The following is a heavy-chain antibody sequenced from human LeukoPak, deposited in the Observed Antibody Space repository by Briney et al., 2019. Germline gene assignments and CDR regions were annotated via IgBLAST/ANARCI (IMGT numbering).Heavy chain of an antibody. CDR3: ARRPYGSPLYYYYGMDV. CDR1: GYTFTSYG. D-gene: IGHD4-17*01. J-gene: IGHJ6*02. CDR2: ISAYNGNT. V-gene: IGHV1-18*01. Sequence: GASVKVSCKASGYTFTSYGISWVRQAPGQGLEWMGWISAYNGNTNYAQKLQGRVTMTTDTSTSTAYMELRSLRSDDTAVYYCARRPYGSPLYYYYGMDVWGQGTTVTVSS.